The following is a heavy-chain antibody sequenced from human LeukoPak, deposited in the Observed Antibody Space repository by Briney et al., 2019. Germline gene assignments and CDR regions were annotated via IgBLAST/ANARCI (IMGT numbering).Heavy chain of an antibody. Sequence: GGSLRLSCAASGFTFSSYVMSWVRQAPGKGLEWVANIKQDGSEKYYVDSVKGRFTISRDNSKNTLYLQMNSLRAEDTAVYYCAKDRRWPTFDYWGQGTLVTVSS. J-gene: IGHJ4*02. CDR2: IKQDGSEK. CDR1: GFTFSSYV. V-gene: IGHV3-7*03. CDR3: AKDRRWPTFDY. D-gene: IGHD5-24*01.